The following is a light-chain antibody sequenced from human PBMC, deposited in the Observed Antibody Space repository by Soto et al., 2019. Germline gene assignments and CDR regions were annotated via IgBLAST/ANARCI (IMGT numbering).Light chain of an antibody. CDR3: CSYAGSYTIYV. CDR1: SSDFGGYNY. J-gene: IGLJ1*01. Sequence: QSVLTQPRSVSGSPGQSVTISCTGTSSDFGGYNYVSWYQQHPGKAPKLMIYDVSKRPSGVPDRFSGSKSGNTASLTISGLQAEDEADYYCCSYAGSYTIYVFGSGTKVTVL. V-gene: IGLV2-11*01. CDR2: DVS.